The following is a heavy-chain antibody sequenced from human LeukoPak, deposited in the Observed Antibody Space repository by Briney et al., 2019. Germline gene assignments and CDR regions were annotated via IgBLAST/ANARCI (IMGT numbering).Heavy chain of an antibody. Sequence: SQTLSLTCAISGDSVSSNSVTWNWIRQSPSRGLEWPGRTYYRSAWYNDYAVSVRGRITVNPDTSKNQFSLHLNSVTPEDTAVYYCARRLTQYDCFDPWGQGILVTVSS. D-gene: IGHD2-2*01. CDR3: ARRLTQYDCFDP. CDR1: GDSVSSNSVT. J-gene: IGHJ5*02. CDR2: TYYRSAWYN. V-gene: IGHV6-1*01.